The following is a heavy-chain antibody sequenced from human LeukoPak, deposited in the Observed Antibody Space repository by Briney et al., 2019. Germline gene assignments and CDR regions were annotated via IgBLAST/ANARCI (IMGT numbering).Heavy chain of an antibody. CDR1: GFTFSDYY. Sequence: GGSLRLSCAASGFTFSDYYMSWIRQAPGKGLEWVSYISSSSSTIYFADSVKGRFTISRDNVENSLYLQMNNLRDEDTAVYYCARVYKTPDKSGLFDYWGQGTLVTVSS. V-gene: IGHV3-11*04. CDR3: ARVYKTPDKSGLFDY. D-gene: IGHD3-10*01. CDR2: ISSSSSTI. J-gene: IGHJ4*02.